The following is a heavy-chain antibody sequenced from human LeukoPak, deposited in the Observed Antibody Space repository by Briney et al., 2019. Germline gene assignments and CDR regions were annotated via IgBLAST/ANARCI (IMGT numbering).Heavy chain of an antibody. CDR1: GFTFSSYA. V-gene: IGHV3-66*01. CDR2: IYGGTST. Sequence: GGSLRLSCAASGFTFSSYAMTWVRQAPGKGLEWVSVIYGGTSTYYADSVKGRFTISRDDSRNTLYLQMSSLRAEDTAVYYCASRYEGASYYYYGMDVWGQGTTVTVSS. J-gene: IGHJ6*02. CDR3: ASRYEGASYYYYGMDV. D-gene: IGHD1-14*01.